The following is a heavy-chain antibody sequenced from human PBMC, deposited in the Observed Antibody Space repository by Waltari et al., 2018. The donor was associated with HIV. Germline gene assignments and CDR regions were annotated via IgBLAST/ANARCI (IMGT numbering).Heavy chain of an antibody. CDR3: AKDPLGFGYYGMNV. V-gene: IGHV4-30-4*01. Sequence: QVQLQESGPGLVKPSQTLSLTCTVSGGSISRGDYYWSWIRQSPGKGLEWIGHIYYSGSTYYNPSLKSRVTISVDTSKNQFSLKLSSVTAADTAVYYCAKDPLGFGYYGMNVWGQGTTVTVSS. D-gene: IGHD3-10*01. CDR2: IYYSGST. J-gene: IGHJ6*02. CDR1: GGSISRGDYY.